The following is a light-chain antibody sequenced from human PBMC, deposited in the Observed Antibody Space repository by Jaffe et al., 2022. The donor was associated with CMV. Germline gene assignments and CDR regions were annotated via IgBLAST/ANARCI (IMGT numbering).Light chain of an antibody. CDR3: QHYGTSRWT. V-gene: IGKV3-20*01. Sequence: EIVLTQSPGTLSLSPGERATLSCRASQSVSSTYLAWYQQKPGQAPRLLIYGASSRPTGIPDRFSGSGSGTDFTLTITRLQPEDSAVYYCQHYGTSRWTFGQGTKVEIK. CDR2: GAS. CDR1: QSVSSTY. J-gene: IGKJ1*01.